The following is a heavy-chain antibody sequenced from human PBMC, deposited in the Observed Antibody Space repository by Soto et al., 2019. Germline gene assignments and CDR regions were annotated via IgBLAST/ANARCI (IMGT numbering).Heavy chain of an antibody. V-gene: IGHV4-30-2*01. CDR1: GGSISSGGYS. CDR2: IYHSGST. J-gene: IGHJ3*02. Sequence: SETLSLTCAVSGGSISSGGYSWSWIRQPPGKGLEWIGYIYHSGSTYYNPSLKSRVTISVDRSKNQFSLKLSSVTAADTAVYYCARGDSGAFDIWGQGTMVTVSS. D-gene: IGHD6-19*01. CDR3: ARGDSGAFDI.